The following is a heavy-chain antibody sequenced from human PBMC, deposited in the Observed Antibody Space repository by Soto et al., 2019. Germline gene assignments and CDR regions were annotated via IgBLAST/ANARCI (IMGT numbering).Heavy chain of an antibody. V-gene: IGHV1-2*02. J-gene: IGHJ4*02. CDR1: GYTFTGYY. D-gene: IGHD3-3*01. CDR3: AECVASGYPPGAVDY. Sequence: GASVKVSCKASGYTFTGYYMHWVRQAPGKGLEWMGWINPNSGDTDYAQRFQGRVTMTRDTSITTAYMELYSLNSDDTAVYYCAECVASGYPPGAVDYWGQGTLVTVSS. CDR2: INPNSGDT.